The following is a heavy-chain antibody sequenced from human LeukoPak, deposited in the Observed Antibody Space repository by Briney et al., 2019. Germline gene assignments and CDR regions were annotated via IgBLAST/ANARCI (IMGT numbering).Heavy chain of an antibody. J-gene: IGHJ4*02. CDR2: ISSSGSTI. CDR1: GFTFSDYY. CDR3: SRETSSGWYVDY. D-gene: IGHD6-19*01. V-gene: IGHV3-11*04. Sequence: GGSLRLSCAASGFTFSDYYMSWIRQAPGKGLEWVSYISSSGSTIYYADSVKGRFTISRDNAKNSLYLQMNSLRAEDTAVYYCSRETSSGWYVDYWGQGTLVTVSS.